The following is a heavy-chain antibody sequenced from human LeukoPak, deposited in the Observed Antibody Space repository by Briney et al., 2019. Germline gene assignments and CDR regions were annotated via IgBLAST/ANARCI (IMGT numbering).Heavy chain of an antibody. CDR2: MKNKANSYTT. CDR3: ASLGYCRAGSCYRGGY. CDR1: GFTFSDHY. D-gene: IGHD2-15*01. V-gene: IGHV3-72*01. Sequence: PGGSLRLSCAASGFTFSDHYMDWVRQAPGKGLEWVGRMKNKANSYTTEYAASVKGRFTISRDDSMNSLYLQVNSLKTKDMAVYYCASLGYCRAGSCYRGGYWGQGTLVTVSS. J-gene: IGHJ4*02.